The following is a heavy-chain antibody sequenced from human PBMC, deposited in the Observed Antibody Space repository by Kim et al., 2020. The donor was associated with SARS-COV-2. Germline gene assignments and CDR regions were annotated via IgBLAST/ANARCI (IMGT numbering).Heavy chain of an antibody. J-gene: IGHJ6*02. Sequence: SETLSLTCTVSGGSISSYYWSWIRQPAGKGLEWIGRIYTSGSTNYNPSLKSRVTMSVDTSKNQFSLKLSSVTAADTAVYYCAREEGYCSSTSCYYYYGMDVWGQGTTVTVSS. CDR1: GGSISSYY. CDR3: AREEGYCSSTSCYYYYGMDV. D-gene: IGHD2-2*01. CDR2: IYTSGST. V-gene: IGHV4-4*07.